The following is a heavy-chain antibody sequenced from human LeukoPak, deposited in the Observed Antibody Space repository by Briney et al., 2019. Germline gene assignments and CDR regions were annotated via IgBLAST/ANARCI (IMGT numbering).Heavy chain of an antibody. D-gene: IGHD3-9*01. CDR1: GGSMSSGNYY. Sequence: SQTLSLTCTVSGGSMSSGNYYWSWIRQPAGGGLEWIGRIYTSDTTNYTPSLKSRVTISVDTSKNYFSLKLSSVTAADTAVYYCATSNNSGYPYFDPWGQGTLVTVSS. CDR2: IYTSDTT. J-gene: IGHJ5*02. V-gene: IGHV4-61*02. CDR3: ATSNNSGYPYFDP.